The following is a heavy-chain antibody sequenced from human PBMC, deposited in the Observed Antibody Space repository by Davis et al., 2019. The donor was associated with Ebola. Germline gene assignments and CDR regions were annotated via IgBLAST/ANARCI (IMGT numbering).Heavy chain of an antibody. J-gene: IGHJ6*03. D-gene: IGHD2-15*01. Sequence: GGSLRLSCAASGFTFSGSAMHWVRQASGKGLEWVGRIRSKANSYATAYAASVKGRFTISRDNARNSLSLQMHSLRAEDTAMYYCVKRGVVVPGPLKYYYYMDVWGKGTTVTVSS. CDR2: IRSKANSYAT. CDR3: VKRGVVVPGPLKYYYYMDV. CDR1: GFTFSGSA. V-gene: IGHV3-73*01.